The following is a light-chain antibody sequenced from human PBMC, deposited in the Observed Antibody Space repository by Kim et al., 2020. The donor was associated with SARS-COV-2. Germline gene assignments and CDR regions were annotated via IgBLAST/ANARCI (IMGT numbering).Light chain of an antibody. CDR2: GAS. CDR3: QQHGNYPIT. Sequence: SSVGDRVTITCRASQGISNYLAWFQQKPGRVPKRLIYGASILQSGVPSRFSGGGSGTEFTLTISSLQPEDFATYYCQQHGNYPITFGQGTRLEIK. CDR1: QGISNY. V-gene: IGKV1-17*03. J-gene: IGKJ5*01.